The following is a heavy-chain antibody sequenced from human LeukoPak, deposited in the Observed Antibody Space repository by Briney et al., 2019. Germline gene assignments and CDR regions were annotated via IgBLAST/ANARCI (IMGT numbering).Heavy chain of an antibody. Sequence: SSETLSLTCIVSGGSISRGSYYWNWIRQPAGKGLEWMGRVYNSGSTNYNPSLKSRVTISTDMSKNQFSLKLSSVTAADTAVYYCARALAAAGVYFDYWGQGTLVTVSS. D-gene: IGHD6-13*01. V-gene: IGHV4-61*02. CDR3: ARALAAAGVYFDY. CDR2: VYNSGST. CDR1: GGSISRGSYY. J-gene: IGHJ4*02.